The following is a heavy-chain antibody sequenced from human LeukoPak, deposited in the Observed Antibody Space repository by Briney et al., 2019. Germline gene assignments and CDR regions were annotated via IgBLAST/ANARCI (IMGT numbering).Heavy chain of an antibody. CDR1: RHTFTSYG. CDR2: ISAYNGNT. Sequence: SSVKASCKPSRHTFTSYGISWVRQAPGQRLECMGWISAYNGNTNYAQKLQGRVTITTYTSTSTVYMELRSLRSDATDVYYCARDRAAAGRDFDYWGQGTLVTVSS. CDR3: ARDRAAAGRDFDY. V-gene: IGHV1-18*01. J-gene: IGHJ4*02. D-gene: IGHD6-13*01.